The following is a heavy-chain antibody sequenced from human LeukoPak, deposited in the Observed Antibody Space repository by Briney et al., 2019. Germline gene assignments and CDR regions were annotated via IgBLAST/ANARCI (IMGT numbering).Heavy chain of an antibody. CDR3: AKDYLGIAVAGTHDY. D-gene: IGHD6-19*01. Sequence: GGSLRLSCAASGFTFSSYAMSWVRLAPGKGLEWVSAISGSGGSTYYADSVKGRFTISRDNSKNTLYLQMNSLRAEDTAVYYCAKDYLGIAVAGTHDYWGQGTLVTVSS. CDR2: ISGSGGST. V-gene: IGHV3-23*01. CDR1: GFTFSSYA. J-gene: IGHJ4*02.